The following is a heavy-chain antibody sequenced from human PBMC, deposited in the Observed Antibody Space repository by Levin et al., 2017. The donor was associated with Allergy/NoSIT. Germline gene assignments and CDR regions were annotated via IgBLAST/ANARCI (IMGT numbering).Heavy chain of an antibody. J-gene: IGHJ1*01. CDR2: ISGSGGRT. Sequence: GESLKISCAASEFTFTNYAMSWVRQAPGKGLEWVSLISGSGGRTYYADSVKGRFTISRDNSRNTLYLQMSSLRVEDTAVYFCATTTELSGSFYHFQHWGQGTLVTVSS. CDR3: ATTTELSGSFYHFQH. V-gene: IGHV3-23*01. D-gene: IGHD1-26*01. CDR1: EFTFTNYA.